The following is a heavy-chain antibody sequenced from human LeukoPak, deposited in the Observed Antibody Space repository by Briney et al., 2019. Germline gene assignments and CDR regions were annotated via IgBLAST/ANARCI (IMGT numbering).Heavy chain of an antibody. CDR2: TYNRSKWYS. V-gene: IGHV6-1*01. J-gene: IGHJ4*02. Sequence: SQTLSLTRAISGDNVSSNSATWSWIRQSPSRGLEWLGRTYNRSKWYSDYAVSVRSRLTINPDTSKNQFSLQLNSVTPDDTAVYYCARGVGAAWKVFDYWGQGTLVTVSS. CDR1: GDNVSSNSAT. CDR3: ARGVGAAWKVFDY. D-gene: IGHD3-10*01.